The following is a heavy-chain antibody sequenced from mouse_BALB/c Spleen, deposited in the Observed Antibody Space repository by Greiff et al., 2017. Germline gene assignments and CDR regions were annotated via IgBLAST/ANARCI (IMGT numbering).Heavy chain of an antibody. CDR1: GFTFSSFG. V-gene: IGHV5-17*02. Sequence: EVQRVESGGGLVQPGGSRKLSCAASGFTFSSFGMHWVRQAPEKGLEWVAYISSGSSTIYYADTVKGRFTISRDNPKNTLFLQMTSLRSEDTAMYYCARWRETAMDYWGQGTSVTVSS. J-gene: IGHJ4*01. CDR2: ISSGSSTI. CDR3: ARWRETAMDY.